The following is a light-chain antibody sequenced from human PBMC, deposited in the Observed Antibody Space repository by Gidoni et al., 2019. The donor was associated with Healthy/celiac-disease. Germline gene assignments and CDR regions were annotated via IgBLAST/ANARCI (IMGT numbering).Light chain of an antibody. CDR1: QSISSY. J-gene: IGKJ3*01. CDR3: QQSYSTIFT. V-gene: IGKV1-39*01. Sequence: DIQMTQSPSSLSASVGDRVTITCRASQSISSYLNWYQQKPGKAPKLLIYAASSLQSGVPSRFSGSGSGTDFTLTISSLQPEDFATYYCQQSYSTIFTFGPGTTVDIK. CDR2: AAS.